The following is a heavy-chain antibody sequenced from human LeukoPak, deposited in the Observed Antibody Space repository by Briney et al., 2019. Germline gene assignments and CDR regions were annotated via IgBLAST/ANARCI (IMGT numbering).Heavy chain of an antibody. J-gene: IGHJ3*02. V-gene: IGHV1-69*06. CDR1: GGTFSSYA. Sequence: GASVKVSCKASGGTFSSYAISWVRQAPGQGLEWMGGIIPIFGTASYAQKFQGRVTITADKSTSTAYMELSSLRSEDTAVYYCARGPSDWMIVVVRGAFDIWGQGTMVTVSS. CDR2: IIPIFGTA. D-gene: IGHD3-22*01. CDR3: ARGPSDWMIVVVRGAFDI.